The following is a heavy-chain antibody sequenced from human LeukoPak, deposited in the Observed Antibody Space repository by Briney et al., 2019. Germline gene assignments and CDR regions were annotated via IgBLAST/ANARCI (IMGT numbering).Heavy chain of an antibody. V-gene: IGHV4-4*07. CDR2: IYSSGNT. CDR3: ARVTYYYDSSGYPDY. Sequence: PSETLSLTCTVSGGSISSYYWSWIRQPAGKGLEWIGRIYSSGNTNYSPSLKSRVTMSVDTSKNQFSLKLSSVTAADTAVYYCARVTYYYDSSGYPDYWGQGTLVTVSS. J-gene: IGHJ4*02. D-gene: IGHD3-22*01. CDR1: GGSISSYY.